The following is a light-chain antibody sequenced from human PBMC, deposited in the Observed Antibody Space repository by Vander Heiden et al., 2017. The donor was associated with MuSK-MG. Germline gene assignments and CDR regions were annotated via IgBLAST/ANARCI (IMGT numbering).Light chain of an antibody. CDR2: AAS. CDR1: RDRSRW. CDR3: QQAGGYPNS. J-gene: IGKJ5*01. V-gene: IGKV1-12*01. Sequence: IHMAQWATRGSASGGERVTITRRASRDRSRWLAWYQQKPGKAPKLLIYAASTLQSGVPSRFSGRASGTDFTLTITNLQPDDFATYFCQQAGGYPNSFGQGTRLEIK.